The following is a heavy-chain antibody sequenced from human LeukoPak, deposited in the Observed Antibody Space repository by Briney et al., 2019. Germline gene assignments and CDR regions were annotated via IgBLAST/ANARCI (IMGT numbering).Heavy chain of an antibody. V-gene: IGHV4-4*07. J-gene: IGHJ4*02. Sequence: SETLSLTCTVSGGSISSYYWSWIRQPAGKGLEWIGRIYTSGSTNYNPSLKSRVTMSVDTSKNQFSLKLSSVTAADTAVYYCARHVGYSTSGFPPAHFDYWGQGTLVTVSS. CDR2: IYTSGST. CDR3: ARHVGYSTSGFPPAHFDY. CDR1: GGSISSYY. D-gene: IGHD6-13*01.